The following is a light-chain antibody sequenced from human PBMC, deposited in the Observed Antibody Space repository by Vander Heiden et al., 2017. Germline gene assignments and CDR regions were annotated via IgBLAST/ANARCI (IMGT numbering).Light chain of an antibody. CDR2: AAS. CDR1: HGIRNS. CDR3: QQDKSYPLT. J-gene: IGKJ4*01. Sequence: DIHMTQSPSSLSASVGDSVTITSPPSHGIRNSLAWFKQKPGKAPKSLMNAASSLQSGVPSRFSGSGSGTDFTLTISSLQPEDFATYYCQQDKSYPLTFGGGTKVEIK. V-gene: IGKV1-16*01.